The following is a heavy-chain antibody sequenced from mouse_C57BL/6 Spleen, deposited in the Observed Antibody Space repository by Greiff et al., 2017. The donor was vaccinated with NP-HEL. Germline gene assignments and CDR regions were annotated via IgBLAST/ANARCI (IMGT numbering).Heavy chain of an antibody. V-gene: IGHV1-50*01. D-gene: IGHD2-3*01. CDR2: IDPSDSYT. J-gene: IGHJ4*01. CDR1: GYTFTSYW. Sequence: VQLQQPGAELVKPGASVKLSCKASGYTFTSYWMQWVKQRPGQGLEWIGEIDPSDSYTNYNQKFKGKATLTVDTSSSTAYMQLSSLTSEDSAVYYCARFFYDGYYFNAMDYWGQGTSVTVSS. CDR3: ARFFYDGYYFNAMDY.